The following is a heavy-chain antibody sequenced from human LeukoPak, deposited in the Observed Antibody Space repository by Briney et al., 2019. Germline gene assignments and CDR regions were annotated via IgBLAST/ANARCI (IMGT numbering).Heavy chain of an antibody. J-gene: IGHJ5*02. CDR3: ARAGIVVPAAMLSNWFDP. CDR1: GGSISSSSYY. Sequence: PSETLSLTCTVSGGSISSSSYYWGWIRQPPGKGLEWIGSIYYSGSTYYNPSLKSRVTISVDTSKSQFSLKLSSVTAADTAVYYCARAGIVVPAAMLSNWFDPWGQGTLVTVSS. CDR2: IYYSGST. V-gene: IGHV4-39*01. D-gene: IGHD2-2*01.